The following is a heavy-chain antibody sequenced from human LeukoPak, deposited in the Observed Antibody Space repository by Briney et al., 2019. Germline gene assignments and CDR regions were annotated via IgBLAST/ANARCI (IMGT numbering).Heavy chain of an antibody. CDR3: TTTAAAVYYYYYGMDV. D-gene: IGHD6-13*01. J-gene: IGHJ6*02. CDR1: GFTFSNAW. Sequence: PGGSLRLSCAASGFTFSNAWMSWVRQAPGKGLEWVGRIKSKTDGGTTDYAAPVKGRFTISRDDSKNTLYLQMNSLKTEDTAVYCCTTTAAAVYYYYYGMDVWGQGTTVTVSS. V-gene: IGHV3-15*01. CDR2: IKSKTDGGTT.